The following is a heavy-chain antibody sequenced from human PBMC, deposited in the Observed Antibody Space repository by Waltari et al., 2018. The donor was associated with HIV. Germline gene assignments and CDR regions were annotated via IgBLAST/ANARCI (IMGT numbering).Heavy chain of an antibody. CDR2: IYARGST. CDR3: ARGVAGYGDHKPGNYFDY. CDR1: GGSIRTGHYY. V-gene: IGHV4-30-4*01. D-gene: IGHD5-12*01. Sequence: QVQLQESGPGLVKPSQTLSLICTVSGGSIRTGHYYWCFIRQPPGKGLAWIGYIYARGSTYYTTSLKSRLTISVDTSKNQFSLKLSSVTDADTAAYYCARGVAGYGDHKPGNYFDYWGQGTLVTVSS. J-gene: IGHJ4*02.